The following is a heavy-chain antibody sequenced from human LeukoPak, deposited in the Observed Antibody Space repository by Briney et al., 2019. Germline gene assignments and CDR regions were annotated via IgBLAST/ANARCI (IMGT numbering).Heavy chain of an antibody. CDR1: GLSFTDYP. Sequence: GGALRGSCATSGLSFTDYPMNWFRQAPGKGLEWNSNIRTTAEGAKYAYYAESVKGRVTISRDDGKNTLYLHMNSLRDDDTFFFQAEDGIRDAFDYWGQGILVTVSS. J-gene: IGHJ4*02. CDR2: IRTTAEGAKYA. V-gene: IGHV3-48*02. D-gene: IGHD5-24*01. CDR3: EDGIRDAFDY.